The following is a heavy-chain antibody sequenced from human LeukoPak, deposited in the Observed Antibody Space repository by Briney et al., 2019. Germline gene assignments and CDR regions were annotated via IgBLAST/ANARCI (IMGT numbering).Heavy chain of an antibody. D-gene: IGHD2-15*01. Sequence: GGSLRLSCAASGYTFNSYAMSWVRQAPGKGLEWVSAISGSGGSTYYAGSVKGRFTISRDNSKNTLYLQMNSLRAEDTAVYYCAKLRDPLISRVYYMDVWGKGTTVTVSS. CDR3: AKLRDPLISRVYYMDV. CDR2: ISGSGGST. V-gene: IGHV3-23*01. J-gene: IGHJ6*03. CDR1: GYTFNSYA.